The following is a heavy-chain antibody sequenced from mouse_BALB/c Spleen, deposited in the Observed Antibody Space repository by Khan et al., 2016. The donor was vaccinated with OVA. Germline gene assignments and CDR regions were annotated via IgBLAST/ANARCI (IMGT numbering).Heavy chain of an antibody. CDR3: ARQPYYHYYIMDY. D-gene: IGHD2-10*01. Sequence: QVQLKESGPGLAAPSQSLSITCTISGFSLTNYGLHWVRQPPGKGLEWLVVIWYDGTITYNSSLKSRLTITQDNSQSQYFLKMKSLQTDDTAIYFCARQPYYHYYIMDYWGQGTSVTVSS. V-gene: IGHV2-6-1*01. CDR1: GFSLTNYG. J-gene: IGHJ4*01. CDR2: IWYDGTI.